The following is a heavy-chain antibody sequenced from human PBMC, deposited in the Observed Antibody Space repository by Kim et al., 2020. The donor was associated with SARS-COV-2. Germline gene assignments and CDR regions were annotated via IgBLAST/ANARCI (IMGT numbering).Heavy chain of an antibody. CDR2: ISSSSSYI. CDR3: ARLEEYYVWGSYRPKYEGYYYYGMDV. J-gene: IGHJ6*02. D-gene: IGHD3-16*02. V-gene: IGHV3-21*01. Sequence: LSLTCAASGFTFSSYSMNWVRQAPGKGLEWVSSISSSSSYIYYADSVKGRFTISRDNAKNSLYLQMNSLRAEDTAVYYCARLEEYYVWGSYRPKYEGYYYYGMDVWGQGTTVPVSS. CDR1: GFTFSSYS.